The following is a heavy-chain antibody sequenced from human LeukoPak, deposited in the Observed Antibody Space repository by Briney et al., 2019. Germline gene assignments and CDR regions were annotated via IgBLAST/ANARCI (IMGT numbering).Heavy chain of an antibody. D-gene: IGHD4-23*01. CDR2: INSNEGSR. J-gene: IGHJ3*02. Sequence: PGGSLRLSCTASGFTFGDFWMHWVRQAPGKGLVWVSRINSNEGSRGYADSARGRFTISRDNAKNTLYLQMNSLRAEDTAVYYCARDDGGNPNDAFDIWGQGTMVTVSS. V-gene: IGHV3-74*01. CDR3: ARDDGGNPNDAFDI. CDR1: GFTFGDFW.